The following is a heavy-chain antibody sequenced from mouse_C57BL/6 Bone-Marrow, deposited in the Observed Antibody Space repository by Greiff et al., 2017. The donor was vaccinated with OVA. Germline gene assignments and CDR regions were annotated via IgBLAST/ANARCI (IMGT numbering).Heavy chain of an antibody. CDR3: ASEIYGDYFDY. V-gene: IGHV1-19*01. CDR1: GYTFTDYY. CDR2: INPYNGGT. J-gene: IGHJ2*01. D-gene: IGHD1-1*02. Sequence: VQLQQSGPVLVKPGASVKMSCKASGYTFTDYYMNWVKQSHGKSLEWIGVINPYNGGTSYNQKFKGKATLTVDKSSSTAYMELNSLTSEDSAVYYCASEIYGDYFDYWGQGTTLTVSS.